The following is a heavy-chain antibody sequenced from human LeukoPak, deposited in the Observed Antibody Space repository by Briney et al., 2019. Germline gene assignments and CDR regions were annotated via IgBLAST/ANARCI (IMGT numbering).Heavy chain of an antibody. V-gene: IGHV1-58*02. CDR1: GFTFTSSA. CDR3: AAGGYSSGWYIWFDP. J-gene: IGHJ5*02. Sequence: SVKVSCKASGFTFTSSAMQWVRQARGQRLEWIGWIVVGSGSTNYAQKFQERVTITRDMSTSIAYMELSSLRSEDTAVYYCAAGGYSSGWYIWFDPWGQGTLVTVSS. CDR2: IVVGSGST. D-gene: IGHD6-19*01.